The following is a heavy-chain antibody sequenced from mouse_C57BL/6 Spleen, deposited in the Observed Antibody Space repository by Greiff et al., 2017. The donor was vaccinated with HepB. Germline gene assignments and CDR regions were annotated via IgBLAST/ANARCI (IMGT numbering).Heavy chain of an antibody. CDR2: IYPSDSET. Sequence: QVQLQQPGAELVRPGSSVKLSCKASGYTFTSYWMDWVKQRPGQGLEWIGNIYPSDSETHYNQKFKDKATLTVDKSSSTAYMQLSSLTSEDSAVYYCERGTTVRGNFDYWGKGTTLTVS. J-gene: IGHJ2*01. CDR1: GYTFTSYW. D-gene: IGHD1-1*01. CDR3: ERGTTVRGNFDY. V-gene: IGHV1-61*01.